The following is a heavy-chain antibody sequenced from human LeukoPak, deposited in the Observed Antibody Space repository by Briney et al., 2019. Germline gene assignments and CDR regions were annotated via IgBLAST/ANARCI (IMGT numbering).Heavy chain of an antibody. CDR1: GGSISSGSYY. CDR2: IYTTGST. Sequence: KPSETLSLTCTVSGGSISSGSYYWNWIRQPAGKGLEWIGRIYTTGSTNYNPSLESRVTISIDKSKNQFSLEVTSVSAADTAVFYCATSSTYDSRGYFRPDSDTFDIWGQGTMVTVSS. D-gene: IGHD3-22*01. CDR3: ATSSTYDSRGYFRPDSDTFDI. V-gene: IGHV4-61*02. J-gene: IGHJ3*02.